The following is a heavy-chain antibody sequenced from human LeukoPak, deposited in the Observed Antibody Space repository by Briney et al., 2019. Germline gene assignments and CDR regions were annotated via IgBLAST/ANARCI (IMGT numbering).Heavy chain of an antibody. D-gene: IGHD5-18*01. CDR2: IIPIFGTA. Sequence: SVKVSCKASGGTFSSYAISWVRQAPGQGLEWMGGIIPIFGTANYAQKFQGRVTITADESTSTAYMELSSLRSEDTAVYYCARDSRDTAMVFVYWGQGTLVTVSS. V-gene: IGHV1-69*13. CDR1: GGTFSSYA. J-gene: IGHJ4*02. CDR3: ARDSRDTAMVFVY.